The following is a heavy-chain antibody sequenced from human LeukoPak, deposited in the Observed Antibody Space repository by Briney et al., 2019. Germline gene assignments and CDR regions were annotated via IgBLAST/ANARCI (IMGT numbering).Heavy chain of an antibody. J-gene: IGHJ4*02. Sequence: GTSLRLACTASGFIFSDYAMHWVRQAPGKGLEWVANIKQDGSEKYYVDSVKGRFTISRDNAKNSVYLQMNSLSAEETAVYYCARGGSDYWGQGTLVTVSS. CDR3: ARGGSDY. CDR2: IKQDGSEK. D-gene: IGHD2-15*01. V-gene: IGHV3-7*01. CDR1: GFIFSDYA.